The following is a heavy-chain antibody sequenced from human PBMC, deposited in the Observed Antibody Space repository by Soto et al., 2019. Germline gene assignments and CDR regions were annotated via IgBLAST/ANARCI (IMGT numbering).Heavy chain of an antibody. CDR2: IGGSGGGT. D-gene: IGHD6-19*01. CDR1: GFTFGAYA. V-gene: IGHV3-23*01. CDR3: AKDRSWQLAYFDY. Sequence: VQLLESGGGLVQPGGSLRLSCAASGFTFGAYAMSWVRQAPGKGLEWVSGIGGSGGGTYYSDSVKGRFTISRDYSKNTLYLQMNSLRAEDTAVYYCAKDRSWQLAYFDYWGQGTLVTVSS. J-gene: IGHJ4*02.